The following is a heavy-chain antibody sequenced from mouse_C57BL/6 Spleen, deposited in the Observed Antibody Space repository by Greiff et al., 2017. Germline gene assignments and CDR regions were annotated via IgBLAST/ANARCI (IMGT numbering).Heavy chain of an antibody. CDR1: GYTFTSYW. Sequence: VQLQQPGAELVKPGASVKLSCKASGYTFTSYWMQWVKQRPGQGLEWIGEIDPSDSYTNYNQKFKGKATLTVDTSSSTAYMQLSSLTSEDSAVYYCARKGSSCYVGFAYWGQGTLVTVSA. CDR3: ARKGSSCYVGFAY. CDR2: IDPSDSYT. J-gene: IGHJ3*01. D-gene: IGHD3-2*02. V-gene: IGHV1-50*01.